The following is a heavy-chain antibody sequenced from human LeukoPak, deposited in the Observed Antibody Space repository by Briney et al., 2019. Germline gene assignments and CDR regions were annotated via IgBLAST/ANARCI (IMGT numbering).Heavy chain of an antibody. Sequence: GGSLRLSCAISGFIFNTYGMNWVRQTPGKGLEWVSTFSGGDGQAFYADSVKGRFTISRDSSRNTVSLQMNSLRVEDTAVYYCARGIYWSLDSWGQGTLVTVSS. CDR1: GFIFNTYG. CDR2: FSGGDGQA. CDR3: ARGIYWSLDS. J-gene: IGHJ4*02. D-gene: IGHD1-1*01. V-gene: IGHV3-23*01.